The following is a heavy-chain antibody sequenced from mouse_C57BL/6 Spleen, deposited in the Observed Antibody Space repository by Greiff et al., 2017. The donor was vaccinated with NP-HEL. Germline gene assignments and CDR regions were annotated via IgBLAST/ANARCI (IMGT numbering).Heavy chain of an antibody. D-gene: IGHD2-3*01. J-gene: IGHJ3*01. CDR3: ARQEGDGYFFAY. CDR2: ISSGGSYT. CDR1: GFTFSSYG. Sequence: EVQGVESGGDLVKPGGSLKLSCAASGFTFSSYGMSWVRQTPDKRLEWVATISSGGSYTYYPDSVKGRFTISRDNAKNTLYLQMSSLKSEDTAMYYCARQEGDGYFFAYWGQGTLVTVSA. V-gene: IGHV5-6*01.